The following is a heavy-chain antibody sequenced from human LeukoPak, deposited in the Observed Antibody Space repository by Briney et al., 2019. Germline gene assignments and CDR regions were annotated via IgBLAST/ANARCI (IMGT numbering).Heavy chain of an antibody. J-gene: IGHJ5*02. V-gene: IGHV3-33*01. D-gene: IGHD3-10*01. CDR2: IWYDGSNK. CDR1: GFTFSSYG. CDR3: ARDRTDGSGRIFDP. Sequence: GGSLRLSCAASGFTFSSYGMHWVRQAPGKGLEWVAVIWYDGSNKYYADSVKGRFTISRDNSKNTLYLQVNSLRAEDTAVYYCARDRTDGSGRIFDPWGQGTLVTVSS.